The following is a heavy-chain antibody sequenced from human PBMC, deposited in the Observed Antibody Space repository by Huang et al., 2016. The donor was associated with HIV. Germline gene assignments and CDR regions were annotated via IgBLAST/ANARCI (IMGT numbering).Heavy chain of an antibody. CDR1: GGSINTGRYY. CDR3: ARNHDFWRGRMFAISYFDV. V-gene: IGHV4-39*01. D-gene: IGHD3-3*01. Sequence: QMRFQESGPGLVKPSGTLSLTCNVSGGSINTGRYYGGWIRPPPGKGLEWVGSLYYTGKRHYDPCLKGRLTMSADTSKNQFSLNLSSVTAADTAIYYCARNHDFWRGRMFAISYFDVWGRGTLVTVAS. J-gene: IGHJ2*01. CDR2: LYYTGKR.